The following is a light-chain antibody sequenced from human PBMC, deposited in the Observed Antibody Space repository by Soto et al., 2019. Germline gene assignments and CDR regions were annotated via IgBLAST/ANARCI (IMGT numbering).Light chain of an antibody. CDR1: QSVSSSY. CDR2: GAS. J-gene: IGKJ3*01. Sequence: EIVLTQSPGTLSLSPGERATLSCRASQSVSSSYLAWYQQKPGQAPRLLIYGASSRATGIPDRFSGSGSGTVFALTISGLEPEDCAVYYCQQYGSSPIFTVGPGTKMDIK. CDR3: QQYGSSPIFT. V-gene: IGKV3-20*01.